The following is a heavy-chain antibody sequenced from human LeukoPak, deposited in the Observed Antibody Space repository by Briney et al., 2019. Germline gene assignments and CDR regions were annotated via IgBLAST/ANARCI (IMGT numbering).Heavy chain of an antibody. CDR3: ARDEYYYDIRGYLFDY. Sequence: SETLSLTCTGSAGSFSSYYWSWLRQPAGKGLEWIGRIYTSGSTIYNPSLKSRVTMSVDKSKNQFSLKLSSVTAADTAVYYCARDEYYYDIRGYLFDYWGQGTLVTVSS. V-gene: IGHV4-4*07. J-gene: IGHJ4*02. CDR2: IYTSGST. CDR1: AGSFSSYY. D-gene: IGHD3-22*01.